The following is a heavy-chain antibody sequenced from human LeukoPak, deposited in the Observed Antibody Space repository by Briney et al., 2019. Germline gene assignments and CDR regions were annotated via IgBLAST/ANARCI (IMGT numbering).Heavy chain of an antibody. J-gene: IGHJ4*02. CDR1: GGSFSGYY. CDR2: INHSGST. CDR3: ARFYYGSGSSNNDY. V-gene: IGHV4-34*01. D-gene: IGHD3-10*01. Sequence: SETLSLTCAVYGGSFSGYYWSWIRQPPWKGLEWIGEINHSGSTNYNPSLKSRVTISVDTSKNQFSLKLSSVTAADTAVYYCARFYYGSGSSNNDYWGQGTLVTVSS.